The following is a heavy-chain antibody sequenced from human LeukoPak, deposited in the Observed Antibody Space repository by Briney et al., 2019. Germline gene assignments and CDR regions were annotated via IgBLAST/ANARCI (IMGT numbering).Heavy chain of an antibody. V-gene: IGHV3-7*01. CDR3: VHSHLGRDILTGYFNH. D-gene: IGHD3-9*01. Sequence: PGGSLRLSCADSGFTFSSIWMSWVRQAPGKGLEWVANINQDGSETYYVDSVKGRFTISRDNAKNSLYLQMNSLGAEDTAVYYCVHSHLGRDILTGYFNHWGQGTLVTVSS. CDR2: INQDGSET. CDR1: GFTFSSIW. J-gene: IGHJ5*02.